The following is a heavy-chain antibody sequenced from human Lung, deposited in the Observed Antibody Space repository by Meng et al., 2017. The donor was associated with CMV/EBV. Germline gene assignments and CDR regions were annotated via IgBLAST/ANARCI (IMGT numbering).Heavy chain of an antibody. CDR3: ASGTPGRSYCDY. D-gene: IGHD2-15*01. Sequence: QVPLLQSGPEVKKPGASGRVVCKASGYTFGSYGICWVRQAPGQGLEWMGWFVNYVDTYPAPKFQGRVTMTTDTHTNTAFMELRSLTSDDTAVYYCASGTPGRSYCDYWGQGTLVTVSS. J-gene: IGHJ4*02. CDR1: GYTFGSYG. CDR2: FVNYVDT. V-gene: IGHV1-18*01.